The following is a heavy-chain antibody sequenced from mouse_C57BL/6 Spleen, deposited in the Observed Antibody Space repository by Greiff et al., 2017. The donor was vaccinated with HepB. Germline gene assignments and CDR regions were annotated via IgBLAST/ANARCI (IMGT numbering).Heavy chain of an antibody. Sequence: QVQLKQSGPELVKPGASVKISCKASGYAFSSSWMNWVKQRPGKGLEWIGRIYPGDGDTHYNGKFKGKATLTANKSSSTAYMQLSSLTSEYSAVYFCARESNYDYFDYWGQGTTLTVAS. J-gene: IGHJ2*01. CDR2: IYPGDGDT. CDR1: GYAFSSSW. V-gene: IGHV1-82*01. CDR3: ARESNYDYFDY. D-gene: IGHD2-5*01.